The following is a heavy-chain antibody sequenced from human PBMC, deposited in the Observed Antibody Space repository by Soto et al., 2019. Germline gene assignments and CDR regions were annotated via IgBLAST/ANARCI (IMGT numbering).Heavy chain of an antibody. J-gene: IGHJ5*02. V-gene: IGHV1-69*13. CDR2: IIPIFGTA. CDR3: ARADLGYCSSTSCYPLVSWFDP. CDR1: GGTFSSHS. Sequence: SVKVSCKASGGTFSSHSISWVRQAPGQGLEWMGGIIPIFGTANYGQKFQGRVTITADESTSTAYMGLTSLRSEDTAVYYCARADLGYCSSTSCYPLVSWFDPWGQGALGTVSS. D-gene: IGHD2-2*01.